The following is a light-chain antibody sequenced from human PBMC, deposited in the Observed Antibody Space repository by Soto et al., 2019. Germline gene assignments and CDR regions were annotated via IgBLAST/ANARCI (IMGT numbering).Light chain of an antibody. CDR3: NQDDSYSEPT. J-gene: IGKJ3*01. Sequence: DIHMSQPPSTLYASVGDRLTITCRASQSIKTWLAWYQQKSGEPPKLLFYKASTLESRYPSRFSGSGFGAELTLTINGLQPDDVATFHSNQDDSYSEPTFGPGTKVGI. CDR2: KAS. CDR1: QSIKTW. V-gene: IGKV1-5*03.